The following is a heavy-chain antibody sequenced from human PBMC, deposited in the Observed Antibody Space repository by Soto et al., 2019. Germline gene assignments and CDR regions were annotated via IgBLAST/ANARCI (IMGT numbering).Heavy chain of an antibody. V-gene: IGHV1-69*13. CDR2: IIPNYGTA. Sequence: ASVKVSCKPSGYTFSSYAISWVRQAPGQGLEWMGWIIPNYGTANYVQKFQGRVTITADESTSTAYMELSSLRSEDTAVYYCARGTIVVVTATTAVDGMDVWGQGTTVTVSS. CDR3: ARGTIVVVTATTAVDGMDV. D-gene: IGHD2-21*02. CDR1: GYTFSSYA. J-gene: IGHJ6*02.